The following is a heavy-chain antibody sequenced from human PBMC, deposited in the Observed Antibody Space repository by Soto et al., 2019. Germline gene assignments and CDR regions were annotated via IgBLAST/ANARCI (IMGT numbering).Heavy chain of an antibody. V-gene: IGHV3-23*01. D-gene: IGHD4-17*01. CDR3: ARVLSTTVTADAFDI. CDR1: GFTFSSNA. CDR2: ISGTTDNT. J-gene: IGHJ3*02. Sequence: GGSLRLSCAASGFTFSSNAMSWVRQAPGKGLEWVSAISGTTDNTYYADSVKGRFTISRDNSKNTLYLQMNSLRAEDTAVYYCARVLSTTVTADAFDIWGQGTMVTVSS.